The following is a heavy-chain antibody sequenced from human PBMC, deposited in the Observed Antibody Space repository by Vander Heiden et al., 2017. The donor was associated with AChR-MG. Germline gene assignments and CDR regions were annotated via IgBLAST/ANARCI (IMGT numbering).Heavy chain of an antibody. V-gene: IGHV3-48*02. CDR3: ARDLIDSGSYYSFLFQH. CDR2: ISSSSSTI. Sequence: EVQLVESGGGLVQPGGSLRLSCAASGFTFSSYSMNWVRQAPGKGLEWVSYISSSSSTIYYADSVKGRFTISRDNAKNSLYLQMNSLRDEDTAVYYCARDLIDSGSYYSFLFQHWGQGTLVTVSS. J-gene: IGHJ1*01. CDR1: GFTFSSYS. D-gene: IGHD1-26*01.